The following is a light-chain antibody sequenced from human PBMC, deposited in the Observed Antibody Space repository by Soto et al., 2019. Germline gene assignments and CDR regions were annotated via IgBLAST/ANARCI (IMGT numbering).Light chain of an antibody. CDR3: QQYNKWPPYT. V-gene: IGKV3-15*01. Sequence: EIVMTQSPATLSVSPGERATLSCRASQSVDSKLAWYQQKPGQTPRLLIYGASTRATDIPARFSGSGSGTEFTLTISSLQSEDFAVYYCQQYNKWPPYTFGQGTKLEIK. CDR2: GAS. J-gene: IGKJ2*01. CDR1: QSVDSK.